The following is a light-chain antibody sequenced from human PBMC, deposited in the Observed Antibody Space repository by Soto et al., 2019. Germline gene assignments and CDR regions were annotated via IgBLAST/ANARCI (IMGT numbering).Light chain of an antibody. CDR1: SSNIGINT. J-gene: IGLJ2*01. CDR2: SNN. Sequence: QSVLTQPTSASGTPGQRVTISCSGSSSNIGINTVNWYQQLPGTAPKLLIYSNNQRPSGVTDRFSGSKSGTSASLAISGLQSEDEADYYCAAWDDSLNGVLFGGGTKVTVL. CDR3: AAWDDSLNGVL. V-gene: IGLV1-44*01.